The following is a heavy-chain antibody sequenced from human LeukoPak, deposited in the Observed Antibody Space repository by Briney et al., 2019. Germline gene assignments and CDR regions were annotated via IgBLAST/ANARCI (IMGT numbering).Heavy chain of an antibody. CDR3: ARALIWQQLSYFDY. Sequence: SETLSLTCTVSGGSISSYSWSWIRQPPGKGLEWIGCIYYSGSTNYNPSLKSRVTISVDTSKNQFSLKLSSVTAADTAVYYCARALIWQQLSYFDYWGQGTLVTVSS. J-gene: IGHJ4*02. V-gene: IGHV4-59*01. D-gene: IGHD6-13*01. CDR2: IYYSGST. CDR1: GGSISSYS.